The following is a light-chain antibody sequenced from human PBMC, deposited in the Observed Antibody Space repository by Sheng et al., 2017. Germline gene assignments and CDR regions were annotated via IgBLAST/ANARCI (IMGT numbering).Light chain of an antibody. CDR3: QQLNSYPLT. CDR2: AAS. CDR1: QDIFSD. Sequence: DIQLAQSPSFLSASVGDRVTITCRASQDIFSDLAWYQQKPGQAPNLLIYAASNLQSGVPSRFSGSGSVTEFTLTISSLQPEDFATYYCQQLNSYPLTFGEGPRWRSN. J-gene: IGKJ4*01. V-gene: IGKV1-9*01.